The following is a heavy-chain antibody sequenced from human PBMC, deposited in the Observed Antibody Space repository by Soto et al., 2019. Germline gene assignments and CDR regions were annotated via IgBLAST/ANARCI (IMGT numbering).Heavy chain of an antibody. V-gene: IGHV3-21*04. D-gene: IGHD3-9*01. CDR3: ARDSGHYDILTGYYDYYYGMDV. J-gene: IGHJ6*02. CDR1: GFAFRSYG. CDR2: ISSSGSVI. Sequence: PGGSLRLSCAASGFAFRSYGMKGVRQAPGRGLEWGSSISSSGSVIYYSDSVKGRFIISRDNGRNSVFLQMNSLRAEDTAVYYCARDSGHYDILTGYYDYYYGMDVWGQGTTVTVSS.